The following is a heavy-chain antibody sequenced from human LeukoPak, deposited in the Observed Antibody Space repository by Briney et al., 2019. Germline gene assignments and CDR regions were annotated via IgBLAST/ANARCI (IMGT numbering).Heavy chain of an antibody. Sequence: GGSLRLSCAASGSTFSSYSMNWVRQAPGKGLEWVSSISDSGSSIFYADSVKGRFTTSRDNAKNSLYLQMNSLRAEDTAVYYCARDVAAIAGGYMDVWGKGTTVTVSS. J-gene: IGHJ6*03. CDR1: GSTFSSYS. CDR2: ISDSGSSI. D-gene: IGHD2-15*01. V-gene: IGHV3-21*01. CDR3: ARDVAAIAGGYMDV.